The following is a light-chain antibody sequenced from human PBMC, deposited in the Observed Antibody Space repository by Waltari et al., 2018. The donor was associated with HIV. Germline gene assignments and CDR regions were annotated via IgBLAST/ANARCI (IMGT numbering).Light chain of an antibody. CDR2: TAT. J-gene: IGKJ3*01. Sequence: DSQMTQSPSSLSASTGDRVNITCRASQTVKNYLNWYQQKPGQAPKILIYTATILHTGVPSRFSGSGSGTDFTLTITNVQPEDFAVYFCQQSSFSPTFGPGTTVDTK. V-gene: IGKV1-39*01. CDR1: QTVKNY. CDR3: QQSSFSPT.